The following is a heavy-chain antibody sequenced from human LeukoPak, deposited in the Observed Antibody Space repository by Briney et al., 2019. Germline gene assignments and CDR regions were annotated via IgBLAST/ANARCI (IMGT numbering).Heavy chain of an antibody. D-gene: IGHD6-6*01. CDR3: ARPYSSSGGDPFDS. J-gene: IGHJ4*02. Sequence: GESLKISCKGSGYSFTTYWIGWVRQMPGKGLDWMGIIYPGDSDIRKSPSFQGQVTISVDKSIRTAYLQWSSLKASDTAMYYCARPYSSSGGDPFDSWGQGTLVTVSS. V-gene: IGHV5-51*01. CDR1: GYSFTTYW. CDR2: IYPGDSDI.